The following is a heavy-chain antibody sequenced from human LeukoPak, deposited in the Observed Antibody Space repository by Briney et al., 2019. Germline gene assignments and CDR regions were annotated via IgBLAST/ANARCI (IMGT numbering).Heavy chain of an antibody. J-gene: IGHJ5*02. CDR1: GGSISRYY. D-gene: IGHD2-15*01. Sequence: PSETLSLTCTVSGGSISRYYWSWIRQPAGKGLEWIGSIYYSGSTYYNPSLKSRVTISVDTSKNQFSLKLSSVTAADTAVYYCARQFYCSGGSCYDEGGFDPWGQGTLVTVSS. V-gene: IGHV4-59*05. CDR2: IYYSGST. CDR3: ARQFYCSGGSCYDEGGFDP.